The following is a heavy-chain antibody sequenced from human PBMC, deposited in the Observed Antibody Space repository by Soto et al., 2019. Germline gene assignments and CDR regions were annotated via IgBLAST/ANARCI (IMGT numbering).Heavy chain of an antibody. CDR1: GYTFSNYD. D-gene: IGHD1-1*01. CDR2: INAYNGNT. J-gene: IGHJ4*02. CDR3: AREQPGREPDY. Sequence: QVQLLQSGAEVKKPGASVKVSCKASGYTFSNYDISWVRQAPGQGLEWMGWINAYNGNTNYAQKVQGRVTMTTDTSTSTAYMDLRSLRSDDTAVYYCAREQPGREPDYWGQGTLVTVSS. V-gene: IGHV1-18*01.